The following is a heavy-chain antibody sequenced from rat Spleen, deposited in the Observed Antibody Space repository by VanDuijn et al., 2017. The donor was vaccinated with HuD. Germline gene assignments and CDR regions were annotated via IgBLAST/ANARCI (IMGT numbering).Heavy chain of an antibody. J-gene: IGHJ3*01. Sequence: EVRLVESGGGLVQPGSPLKLSCAASGFSFSSNWLNWIRQAPVKGLEWIASINTDGSSTYYPDTVKGRFVISKDDAKNTGDLQMNDLRSEDTAIYYCTSRGSSYRNWLAYWGQGTLVTVSS. CDR2: INTDGSST. CDR3: TSRGSSYRNWLAY. D-gene: IGHD1-2*01. V-gene: IGHV5-35*01. CDR1: GFSFSSNW.